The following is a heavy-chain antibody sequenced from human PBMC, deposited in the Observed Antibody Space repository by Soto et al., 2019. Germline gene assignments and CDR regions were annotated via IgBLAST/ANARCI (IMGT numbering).Heavy chain of an antibody. J-gene: IGHJ4*02. Sequence: PGGPLRPPLTLPESTFRTNGMHWFRQAPGEGLEWVVVISYDGSDKYYADSVEERIIISRDNSKNTLYLQMNRLRAEDAAVYCCGKISERIQLPRPIDYWGQGTLVTVSS. CDR3: GKISERIQLPRPIDY. CDR2: ISYDGSDK. CDR1: ESTFRTNG. D-gene: IGHD5-18*01. V-gene: IGHV3-30*18.